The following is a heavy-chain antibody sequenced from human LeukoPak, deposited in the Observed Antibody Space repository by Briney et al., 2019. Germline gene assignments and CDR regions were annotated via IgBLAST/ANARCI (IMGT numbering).Heavy chain of an antibody. J-gene: IGHJ4*02. CDR3: ARGSYDYGDY. D-gene: IGHD2-2*01. CDR1: GYTFTSYY. CDR2: INPSGGST. Sequence: GGSLRLSCAASGYTFTSYYMHWVRQAPGQGLEWMGIINPSGGSTSYAQKFQGRVTMTRDTSTSTVYMELSSLRSEDTAVYYCARGSYDYGDYWGQGTLVTVSS. V-gene: IGHV1-46*01.